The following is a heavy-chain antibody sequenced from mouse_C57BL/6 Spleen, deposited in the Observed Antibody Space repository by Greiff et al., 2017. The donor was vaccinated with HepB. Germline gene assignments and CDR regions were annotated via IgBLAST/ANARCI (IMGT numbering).Heavy chain of an antibody. CDR1: GFSLTSYG. CDR2: IWGVGST. CDR3: ATLTGTGFAY. V-gene: IGHV2-6*01. J-gene: IGHJ3*01. D-gene: IGHD4-1*01. Sequence: VQRVESGPGLVAPSQSLSITCTVSGFSLTSYGVDWVRQSPGKGLEWLGVIWGVGSTNYNSALKSRLSISKDNSKSQVFLKMNSLQTDDTAMYYCATLTGTGFAYWGQGTLVTVSA.